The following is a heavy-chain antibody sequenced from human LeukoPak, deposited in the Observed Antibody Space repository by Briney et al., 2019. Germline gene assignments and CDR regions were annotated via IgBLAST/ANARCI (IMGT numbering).Heavy chain of an antibody. J-gene: IGHJ3*02. CDR1: GFTFSSYG. V-gene: IGHV3-23*01. CDR2: ISGSGGST. D-gene: IGHD5-24*01. CDR3: AKAVDLATISVDI. Sequence: GGSLRLSCAASGFTFSSYGMSWVRQAPGKGLEWVSAISGSGGSTYYADSVKGQFTISRDNSKNTLYLVMNSLRVDDTAVYYCAKAVDLATISVDIWGQGTMVTVSS.